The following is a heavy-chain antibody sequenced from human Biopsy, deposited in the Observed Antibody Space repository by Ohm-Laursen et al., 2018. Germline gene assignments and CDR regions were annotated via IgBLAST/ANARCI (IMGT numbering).Heavy chain of an antibody. CDR3: ARLWGGYHFHGMDV. D-gene: IGHD7-27*01. Sequence: SDTLSLTCTVSGGSISSYYWSWIRQPPGKGLECIGYIYYSGSTNYSPSLKSRVTRSVDTSKNQFSLKLGSVTAADTAVYYCARLWGGYHFHGMDVWGQGTTVTVSS. V-gene: IGHV4-59*08. J-gene: IGHJ6*02. CDR2: IYYSGST. CDR1: GGSISSYY.